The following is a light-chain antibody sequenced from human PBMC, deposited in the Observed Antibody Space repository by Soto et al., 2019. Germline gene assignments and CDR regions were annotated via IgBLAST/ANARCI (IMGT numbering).Light chain of an antibody. Sequence: QTVVTQEPSFSVSPGGTVTLTCGLSSGSVSASYGPSWYQQTPGQAPRRLIYSAYTRSSGVPDRFSGSILGNKAALTITGAQADDESDYYCVLYLGSGIWVFGGGTKGPS. J-gene: IGLJ3*02. CDR3: VLYLGSGIWV. CDR2: SAY. V-gene: IGLV8-61*01. CDR1: SGSVSASYG.